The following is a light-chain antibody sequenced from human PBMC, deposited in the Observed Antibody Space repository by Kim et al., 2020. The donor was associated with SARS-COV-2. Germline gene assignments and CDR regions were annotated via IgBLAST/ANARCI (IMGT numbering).Light chain of an antibody. CDR3: SAYTSSSTWV. CDR2: DVS. V-gene: IGLV2-14*04. J-gene: IGLJ3*02. CDR1: SSDVGGYNY. Sequence: GQAITLSCTGTSSDVGGYNYVSWYPQHPGKAPKLMIYDVSKRPSGVSDRFSGSKSGNTASLTISGLQAEDETDYYCSAYTSSSTWVFGGGTQLTVL.